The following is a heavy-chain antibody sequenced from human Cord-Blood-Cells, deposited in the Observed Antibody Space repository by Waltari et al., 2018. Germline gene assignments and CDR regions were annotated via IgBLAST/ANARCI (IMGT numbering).Heavy chain of an antibody. CDR3: ARSLMVEQLVPSLYYGMDV. CDR1: GFTFSRYA. D-gene: IGHD6-13*01. J-gene: IGHJ6*02. V-gene: IGHV3-30-3*01. CDR2: ISYDGSNK. Sequence: QVQLVESGGGVVQPGRSLRLSCAASGFTFSRYAMHWVRQAPGKGPEWAAVISYDGSNKYYADSVKGRVTISRDNSKNTLYLQMNSLRAEDTAVYYCARSLMVEQLVPSLYYGMDVWGQGTTVTVSS.